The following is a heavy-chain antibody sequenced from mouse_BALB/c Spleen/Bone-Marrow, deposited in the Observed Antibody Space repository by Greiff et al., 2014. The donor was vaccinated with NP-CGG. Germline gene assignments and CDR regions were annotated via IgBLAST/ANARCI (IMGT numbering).Heavy chain of an antibody. Sequence: VHLVESGAELVKPGASVKLSCKAPGYTFTSYYMYWVKQRPGQGLEWIGEINPSNGGTNFNEKFKIKATLTVDKSSSTAYMQLSSLTSEDSAVYYCTRSNGNWFAYWGQGTLVTVSA. CDR1: GYTFTSYY. CDR2: INPSNGGT. V-gene: IGHV1S81*02. D-gene: IGHD2-1*01. J-gene: IGHJ3*01. CDR3: TRSNGNWFAY.